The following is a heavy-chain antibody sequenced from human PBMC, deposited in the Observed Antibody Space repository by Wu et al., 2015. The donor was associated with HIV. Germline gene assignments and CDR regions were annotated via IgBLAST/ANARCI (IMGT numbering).Heavy chain of an antibody. CDR3: TKDYGIVGSTLPEYFQH. CDR2: INPNSGGS. V-gene: IGHV1-2*02. Sequence: QVQLMQSGAEVKKPGASVKVSCKTSGYSFTGNYIHWVRQAPGQGLEWMGWINPNSGGSKSPQKFQGRVTMTRDTSVNTVYLELTRLQFDDTAIYYCTKDYGIVGSTLPEYFQHWGQGTLVTVSS. D-gene: IGHD1-26*01. CDR1: GYSFTGNY. J-gene: IGHJ1*01.